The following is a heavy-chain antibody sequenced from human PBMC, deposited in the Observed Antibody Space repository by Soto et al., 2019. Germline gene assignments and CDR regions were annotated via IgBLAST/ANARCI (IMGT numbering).Heavy chain of an antibody. CDR2: INPNSGGT. V-gene: IGHV1-2*02. CDR3: ARERYCSGGSCYSEIWFDP. J-gene: IGHJ5*02. Sequence: GASVKVSCKASGYTFTGYYMHWVRQAPGQGLEWMGWINPNSGGTNYAQKFQGRVTMTRDTSISTAYMELSRLRSDDTAVYYCARERYCSGGSCYSEIWFDPWGQGTLVTVYS. D-gene: IGHD2-15*01. CDR1: GYTFTGYY.